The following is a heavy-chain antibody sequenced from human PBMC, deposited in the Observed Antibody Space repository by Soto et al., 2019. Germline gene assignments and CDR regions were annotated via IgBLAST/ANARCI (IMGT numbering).Heavy chain of an antibody. Sequence: GGSLRLSCAASGFSFSSYSMNWVRQAPGKGLEWVSYISSSSSYTNYADSVKGRFTISRDNAKNSLYLQMNSLRAEDTAVYYSARDVLTGGAFDIWGQGTMVTVSS. CDR1: GFSFSSYS. J-gene: IGHJ3*02. D-gene: IGHD3-16*01. CDR3: ARDVLTGGAFDI. CDR2: ISSSSSYT. V-gene: IGHV3-21*05.